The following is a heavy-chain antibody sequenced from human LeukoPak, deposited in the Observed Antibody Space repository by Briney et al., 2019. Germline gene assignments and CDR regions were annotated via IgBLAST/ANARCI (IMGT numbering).Heavy chain of an antibody. J-gene: IGHJ4*02. D-gene: IGHD3-3*01. V-gene: IGHV3-23*01. CDR1: GFTFSSYA. Sequence: GGSLRLFCAASGFTFSSYAMSWVRQAPGKGLEWVSAISGSGGSTYYADSVKGRFTISRDNSKNTLYLQMNSLRAEDTAVYYCAKAYDFWSGYYWPAAHWGQGTLVTVSS. CDR3: AKAYDFWSGYYWPAAH. CDR2: ISGSGGST.